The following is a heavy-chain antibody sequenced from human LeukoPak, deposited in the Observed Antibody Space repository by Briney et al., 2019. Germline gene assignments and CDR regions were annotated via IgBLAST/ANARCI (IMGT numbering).Heavy chain of an antibody. CDR2: ISSSSYI. Sequence: GGSLRLSCAASGFTFSSYSMNWVRQAPGKGLEWVSSISSSSYIYYADSVKGRFTISRDNAQNSLYLQMNSPRAEDTAVYYCASPGDRRMDVWGKGTTVTVSS. CDR3: ASPGDRRMDV. D-gene: IGHD1-14*01. J-gene: IGHJ6*04. V-gene: IGHV3-21*01. CDR1: GFTFSSYS.